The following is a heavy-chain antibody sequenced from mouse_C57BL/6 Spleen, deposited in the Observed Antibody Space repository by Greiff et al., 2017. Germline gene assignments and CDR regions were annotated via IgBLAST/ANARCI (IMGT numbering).Heavy chain of an antibody. CDR2: IAPETGGT. Sequence: QVQLQQSGAELVRPGASVTLSCKASGYTFTDYEMHWVKQTPVHGLEWIGAIAPETGGTAYTQKFKGKAILTADNSSRTAYMGLRSLATADSAVYYFLPYGSRGDDWGQGTTLTVSS. J-gene: IGHJ2*01. CDR3: LPYGSRGDD. V-gene: IGHV1-15*01. D-gene: IGHD1-1*01. CDR1: GYTFTDYE.